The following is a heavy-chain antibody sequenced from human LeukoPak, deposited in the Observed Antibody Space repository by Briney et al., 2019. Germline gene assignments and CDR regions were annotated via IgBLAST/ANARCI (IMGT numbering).Heavy chain of an antibody. CDR3: ARHQYGGGPIDH. Sequence: SETLSLTCTVTGGSIGHYYWSGIRQPPGKGLEWIGYIFYSGSTSYNLSLKSRVTISLDTSKNRFSLKMTSATVADTAVYYCARHQYGGGPIDHWGPGTVVTVSS. CDR1: GGSIGHYY. D-gene: IGHD4-23*01. V-gene: IGHV4-59*08. J-gene: IGHJ4*02. CDR2: IFYSGST.